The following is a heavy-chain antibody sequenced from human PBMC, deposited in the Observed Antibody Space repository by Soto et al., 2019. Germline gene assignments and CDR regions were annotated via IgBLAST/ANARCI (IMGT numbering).Heavy chain of an antibody. CDR2: IVPVFGTT. CDR1: GGTFSNYA. CDR3: ARVEAVAGLYNYHGLDV. D-gene: IGHD6-19*01. J-gene: IGHJ6*02. Sequence: QVQLVQSGAEVKKPGSSVKVSCKVSGGTFSNYAIDWVRLAPGRGLEWMGGIVPVFGTTYYTQQFQGRATIIADDSTTTAYLEMSSLRSEDTAIYYCARVEAVAGLYNYHGLDVWGQGTAVTVSS. V-gene: IGHV1-69*12.